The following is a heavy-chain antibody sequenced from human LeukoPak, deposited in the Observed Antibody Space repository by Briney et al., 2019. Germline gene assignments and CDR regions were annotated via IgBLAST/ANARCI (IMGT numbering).Heavy chain of an antibody. D-gene: IGHD4-17*01. CDR1: GFTFSSYA. V-gene: IGHV3-23*01. J-gene: IGHJ4*02. CDR2: ISGSGGST. CDR3: ARDTYGDYAQFDY. Sequence: GGSLRLSCAASGFTFSSYAMSWVRQAPGKGLEWVSAISGSGGSTYYADSVKGRFTISRDNSKNTLYLQMNSLRAEDTAVYYCARDTYGDYAQFDYWGQGTLVTVSS.